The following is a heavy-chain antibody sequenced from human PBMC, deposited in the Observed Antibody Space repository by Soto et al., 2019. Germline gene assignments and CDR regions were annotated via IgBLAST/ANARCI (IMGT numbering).Heavy chain of an antibody. CDR1: GFIVSNNY. CDR3: ARGSSGYGYDAFDM. J-gene: IGHJ3*02. Sequence: EVQLVESGGGLVQPGGSLRLSCAASGFIVSNNYMNWVRQAPGKGLEWVSVIYSGGSTYYEDSVQGRFAISRHTSKNKVGIQMNSLRGEDTAVYYCARGSSGYGYDAFDMWGQGTVVTVSS. V-gene: IGHV3-53*04. CDR2: IYSGGST. D-gene: IGHD5-12*01.